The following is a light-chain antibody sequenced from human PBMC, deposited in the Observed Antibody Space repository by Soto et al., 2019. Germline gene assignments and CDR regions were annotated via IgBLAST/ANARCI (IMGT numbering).Light chain of an antibody. CDR1: QSISTW. CDR2: KAS. V-gene: IGKV1-5*03. Sequence: DIQMTQSPSTLSASVGDRVTITCRASQSISTWLAWYQQKPGKAPKVLIYKASRLESGVPSRFSGSGSGTEFTLTISSLQPDDFATYYCQQYNSYSPLFGTGTKVDIK. CDR3: QQYNSYSPL. J-gene: IGKJ3*01.